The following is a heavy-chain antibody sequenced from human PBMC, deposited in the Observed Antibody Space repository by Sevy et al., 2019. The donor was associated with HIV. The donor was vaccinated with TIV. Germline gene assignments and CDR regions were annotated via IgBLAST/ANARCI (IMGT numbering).Heavy chain of an antibody. CDR2: IYYNGST. CDR1: GGSISSYY. Sequence: SETLSLTCTVSGGSISSYYWSWIRQPPGKGLEWIGYIYYNGSTNYNPSPKSRVTISVDTSKNQFSLKLSSVTAADTAVYYCARERVTVAGPMNWFDPWGQGTLVTVSS. J-gene: IGHJ5*02. CDR3: ARERVTVAGPMNWFDP. V-gene: IGHV4-59*13. D-gene: IGHD6-19*01.